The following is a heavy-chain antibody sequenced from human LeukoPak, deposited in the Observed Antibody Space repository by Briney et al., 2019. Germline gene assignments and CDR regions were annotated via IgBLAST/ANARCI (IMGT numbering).Heavy chain of an antibody. CDR2: ITLAGQT. V-gene: IGHV4-4*02. CDR3: SRESGAFFPFGY. Sequence: SGTLSLTCGVSGGSISGTNWWSWGRQPPGQGLEWSGEITLAGQTNYTPSLNGRVTMSLDKSSNQLSLSLTSVPAADTATYYCSRESGAFFPFGYWGQGTLVIVSS. J-gene: IGHJ4*02. CDR1: GGSISGTNW. D-gene: IGHD1-26*01.